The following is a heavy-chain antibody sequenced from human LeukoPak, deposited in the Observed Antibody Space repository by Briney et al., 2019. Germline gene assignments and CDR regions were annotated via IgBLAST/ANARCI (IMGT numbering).Heavy chain of an antibody. CDR1: GFTLSTYT. CDR3: AELGITMIGGV. CDR2: ISSRSSNI. Sequence: GGSLRLSCAASGFTLSTYTMNWVRQAPGKGLEWVSSISSRSSNIFYADSLKGRFTISRDNAKNSLYLQMNSLRAEDTAVYYCAELGITMIGGVWGKGTTVTISS. D-gene: IGHD3-10*02. V-gene: IGHV3-21*01. J-gene: IGHJ6*04.